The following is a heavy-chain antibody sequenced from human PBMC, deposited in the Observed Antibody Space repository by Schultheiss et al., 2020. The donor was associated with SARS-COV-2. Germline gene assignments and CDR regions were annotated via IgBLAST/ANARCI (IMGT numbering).Heavy chain of an antibody. Sequence: GESLKISCAASGFTFSSYWMSWVRQAPGKGLEWVANIKQDGSEKYYVDSVKGRFTISRDNAKNSLYLQMNSLRAEDTAVYYCAASGVRAAAPLDYWGQGTLVTVSS. CDR1: GFTFSSYW. D-gene: IGHD6-13*01. CDR2: IKQDGSEK. J-gene: IGHJ4*02. V-gene: IGHV3-7*01. CDR3: AASGVRAAAPLDY.